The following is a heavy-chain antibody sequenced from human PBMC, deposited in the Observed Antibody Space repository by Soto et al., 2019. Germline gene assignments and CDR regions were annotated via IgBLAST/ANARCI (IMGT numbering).Heavy chain of an antibody. CDR1: GFTFSSYG. CDR2: ISYDGSNK. Sequence: PGGSLRLSCAASGFTFSSYGMHWVRQAPGKGLEWVAVISYDGSNKYYADSVKGRFTISRDNSKNTLYLQMNSLRAEDTAVYYCASIAVAGRDPFDYWGQGTLVTVSS. CDR3: ASIAVAGRDPFDY. D-gene: IGHD6-19*01. V-gene: IGHV3-30*03. J-gene: IGHJ4*02.